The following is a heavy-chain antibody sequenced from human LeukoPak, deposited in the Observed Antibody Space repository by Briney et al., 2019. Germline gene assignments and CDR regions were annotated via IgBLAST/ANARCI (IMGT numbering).Heavy chain of an antibody. Sequence: GGSLRLSCAASGFTFSSYAMHWVRQAPGKGLEWVAVISYDGSNKYYADSVKGRFTISRDNSKNTLYLQMNSLRAEDTAVYYCARGRGIVGATILGYWGQGTLVTVSS. CDR3: ARGRGIVGATILGY. J-gene: IGHJ4*02. V-gene: IGHV3-30*04. D-gene: IGHD1-26*01. CDR1: GFTFSSYA. CDR2: ISYDGSNK.